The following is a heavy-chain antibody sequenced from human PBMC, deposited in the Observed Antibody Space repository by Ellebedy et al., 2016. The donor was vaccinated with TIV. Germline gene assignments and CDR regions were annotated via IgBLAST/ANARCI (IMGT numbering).Heavy chain of an antibody. D-gene: IGHD3-3*02. V-gene: IGHV1-2*02. CDR2: IYPYSGGT. J-gene: IGHJ4*02. CDR1: GYTFTAYH. CDR3: ATFPYISTSSAY. Sequence: ASVKVSCKASGYTFTAYHIHWVRQAPGQGLEWMGWIYPYSGGTNYAPKFQGRVTMTRDMSINTGYMELSGLKSDDTAVYYCATFPYISTSSAYWGQGTLVTVSS.